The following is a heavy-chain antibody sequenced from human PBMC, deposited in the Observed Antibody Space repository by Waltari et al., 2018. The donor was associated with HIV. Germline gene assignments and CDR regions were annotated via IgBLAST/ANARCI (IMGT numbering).Heavy chain of an antibody. CDR1: GFTFDDYA. D-gene: IGHD6-6*01. CDR3: AKVQGSSSLNYFDY. J-gene: IGHJ4*02. Sequence: EVQLVESGGGLVQPGRSLRLSCAASGFTFDDYAMPWVRQAPGKGLEWVSGISWNSGSIGYADSVKGRFTISRDNAKNSLYLQMNSLRAEDTALYYCAKVQGSSSLNYFDYWGQGTLVTVSS. CDR2: ISWNSGSI. V-gene: IGHV3-9*01.